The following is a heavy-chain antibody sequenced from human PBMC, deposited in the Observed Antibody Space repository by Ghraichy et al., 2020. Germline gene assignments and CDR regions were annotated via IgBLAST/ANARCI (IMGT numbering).Heavy chain of an antibody. CDR2: ISWDGGST. V-gene: IGHV3-43D*03. Sequence: GESLNISCAASGFTFDDYAMHWVRQAPGKGLEWVSLISWDGGSTYYADSVKGRFTISRDNSKNSLYLQMNSLRAEDTALYYCAKAAGTTGTAEIDPWGQGTLVTVSS. J-gene: IGHJ5*02. CDR3: AKAAGTTGTAEIDP. D-gene: IGHD1-1*01. CDR1: GFTFDDYA.